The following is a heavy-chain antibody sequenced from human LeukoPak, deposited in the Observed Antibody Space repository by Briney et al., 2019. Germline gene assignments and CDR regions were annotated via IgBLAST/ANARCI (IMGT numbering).Heavy chain of an antibody. CDR2: ISSSSNYI. D-gene: IGHD3-22*01. V-gene: IGHV3-21*01. CDR1: GFTFSSYS. J-gene: IGHJ4*02. Sequence: SGGSLRLSRAASGFTFSSYSMNWVRQAPGKGLEWVSSISSSSNYIYYADSVKGRFTISRDNAKNSLYLQMNSLRAEDTAVYYCARYTTYYYDSSGYYSSALDYWGQGTLVTVSS. CDR3: ARYTTYYYDSSGYYSSALDY.